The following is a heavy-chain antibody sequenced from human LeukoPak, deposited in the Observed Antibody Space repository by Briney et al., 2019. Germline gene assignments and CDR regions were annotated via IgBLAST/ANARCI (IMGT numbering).Heavy chain of an antibody. D-gene: IGHD4-23*01. V-gene: IGHV3-21*01. CDR1: GFTFSSYS. J-gene: IGHJ4*02. Sequence: PGGSLRLSCAASGFTFSSYSMNWVRQAPGKGLEWVSSISSSSSYIYYADSVKGRFTISRDNAKNSLYLQMNSLRAEDTAVYYCARRKNGNPPGFDYWGQGTLVTVSS. CDR2: ISSSSSYI. CDR3: ARRKNGNPPGFDY.